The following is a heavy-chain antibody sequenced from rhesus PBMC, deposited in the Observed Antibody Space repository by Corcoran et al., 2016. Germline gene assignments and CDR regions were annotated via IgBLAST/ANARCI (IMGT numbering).Heavy chain of an antibody. Sequence: QVQLQESGPGLVKPSETLSLTCAVSGYSISSGYYWGWIREPPGKGLEWIGHINSGGSKNLNTSLKSRVTISPDTSKHQFYLKLSSVTAADTAVYYWARGRGWYYFDYWGQGVLVTVSS. CDR3: ARGRGWYYFDY. V-gene: IGHV4S14*01. CDR1: GYSISSGYY. CDR2: INSGGSK. J-gene: IGHJ4*01. D-gene: IGHD6-31*01.